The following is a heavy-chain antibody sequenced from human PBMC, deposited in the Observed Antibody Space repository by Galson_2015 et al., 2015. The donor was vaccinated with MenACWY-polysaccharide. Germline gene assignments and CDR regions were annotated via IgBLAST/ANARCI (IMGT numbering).Heavy chain of an antibody. CDR1: GFTFSNYA. D-gene: IGHD2-15*01. J-gene: IGHJ4*02. CDR3: AKNRDINSPGPSDY. CDR2: VTGST. Sequence: SLRLSCAASGFTFSNYAMGWVRQAPGKGLEWVSLVTGSTYYAGSVKGRFTISRDNSKNTLYLQMNSLRADDTAVYYCAKNRDINSPGPSDYWGQGTLVTVSS. V-gene: IGHV3-23*01.